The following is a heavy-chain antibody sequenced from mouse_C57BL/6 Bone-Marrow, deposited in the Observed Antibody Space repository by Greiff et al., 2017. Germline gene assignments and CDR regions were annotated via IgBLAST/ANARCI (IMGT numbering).Heavy chain of an antibody. CDR2: IYPGNSDT. Sequence: EVQLQQSGTVLARPGASVKMSCKTSGYTFTSYWMHWVKQRPGQGLEWIGAIYPGNSDTSYNQKFKGKAKLTAVTSASTAYMELSSLTNEDSAVYYCTNPLVTTVVAPTSYWGQGTTLTVSS. V-gene: IGHV1-5*01. J-gene: IGHJ2*01. CDR3: TNPLVTTVVAPTSY. CDR1: GYTFTSYW. D-gene: IGHD1-1*01.